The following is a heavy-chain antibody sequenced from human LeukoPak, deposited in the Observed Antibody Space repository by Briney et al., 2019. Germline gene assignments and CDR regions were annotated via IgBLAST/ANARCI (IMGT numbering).Heavy chain of an antibody. D-gene: IGHD2-15*01. CDR2: IWYDGSNK. V-gene: IGHV3-33*06. CDR1: GFTFSSYG. Sequence: PGRSLRLSCAASGFTFSSYGMHWVRQAPGKGLEWVAVIWYDGSNKYYADSVKGRFTISRDNSKNTLYLQMNSLRAEDTAVYYCAKVAEANYCSGGSCYGPVLDPWGQGTLVTVSS. J-gene: IGHJ5*02. CDR3: AKVAEANYCSGGSCYGPVLDP.